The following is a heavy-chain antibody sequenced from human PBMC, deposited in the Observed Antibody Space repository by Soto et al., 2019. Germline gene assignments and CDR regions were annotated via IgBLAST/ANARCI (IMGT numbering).Heavy chain of an antibody. Sequence: LVQSGVEVKKPGASVRVSCKASGYTFINYGIIWLRQAPGQGSERMGWISGYDGRTNYAQRFKGRVTMTTDTSTNTAYMELKSLTSDDTAEYSCARDWEDIRHIKYFDPWGQGPLVTVSS. J-gene: IGHJ5*02. CDR2: ISGYDGRT. V-gene: IGHV1-18*01. CDR3: ARDWEDIRHIKYFDP. D-gene: IGHD1-26*01. CDR1: GYTFINYG.